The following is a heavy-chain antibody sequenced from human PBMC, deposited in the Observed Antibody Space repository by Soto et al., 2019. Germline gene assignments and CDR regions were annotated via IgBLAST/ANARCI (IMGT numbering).Heavy chain of an antibody. CDR3: TRDLGGASSN. D-gene: IGHD3-16*01. J-gene: IGHJ4*02. Sequence: GGSLRLSCAASGYTFSNYWMHWVRQAPGMGLVWVSRIDNDGRTTNYADSVMGRFTISRDNAKDTLYLQMDSLRAEDTAVYYCTRDLGGASSNSGPGTLVTVSS. CDR2: IDNDGRTT. CDR1: GYTFSNYW. V-gene: IGHV3-74*01.